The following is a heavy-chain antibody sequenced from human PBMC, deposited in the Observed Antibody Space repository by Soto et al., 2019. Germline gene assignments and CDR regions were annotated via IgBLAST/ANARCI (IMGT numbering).Heavy chain of an antibody. CDR2: INSDGSST. CDR3: ASAGIVVVTAIPT. V-gene: IGHV3-74*01. CDR1: GFTFSSYW. D-gene: IGHD2-21*02. J-gene: IGHJ5*02. Sequence: SGGSLRLSCAASGFTFSSYWMHWVRQAPGKGLVWVSRINSDGSSTSYADSVKGRFTISRDNAKNTLYLQMNSLRAEDTAVYYCASAGIVVVTAIPTWGQGTLVTVS.